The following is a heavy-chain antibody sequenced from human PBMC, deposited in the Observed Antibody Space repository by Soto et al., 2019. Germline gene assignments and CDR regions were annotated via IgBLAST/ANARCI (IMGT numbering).Heavy chain of an antibody. CDR3: ARLSDWGYDDAFDI. CDR2: IYYSGST. Sequence: SETLSLTCTVSGGSISSSSYYWGWIRQPPGKGLEWIGSIYYSGSTYYNPSLKSRVTISVDTSKNQFSLKLSSVTAADTAVYYCARLSDWGYDDAFDIWGQGTMVTVSS. J-gene: IGHJ3*02. V-gene: IGHV4-39*01. D-gene: IGHD7-27*01. CDR1: GGSISSSSYY.